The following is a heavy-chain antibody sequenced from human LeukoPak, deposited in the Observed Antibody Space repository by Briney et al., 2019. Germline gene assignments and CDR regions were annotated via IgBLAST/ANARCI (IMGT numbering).Heavy chain of an antibody. CDR2: ISSSSSYI. CDR1: EFTFSAYS. D-gene: IGHD4-17*01. J-gene: IGHJ4*02. CDR3: AREYDGDYGY. Sequence: PGGSLRLSCAASEFTFSAYSMNWVRQAPGKGLEWVSSISSSSSYIYYADSVKGRFTISRDNAKNSLYLQMNSLRAEDTAVYYCAREYDGDYGYWGQGTLVTVSS. V-gene: IGHV3-21*01.